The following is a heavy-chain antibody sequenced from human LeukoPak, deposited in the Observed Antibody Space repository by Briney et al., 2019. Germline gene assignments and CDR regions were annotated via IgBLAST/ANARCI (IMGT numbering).Heavy chain of an antibody. V-gene: IGHV1-18*01. CDR3: ARELYGRFDY. D-gene: IGHD3-10*01. Sequence: ASVKVSCKASGYTFATYGISWVRQAPGQGPEWMGWINPYNGNTKYAQNLQGKVTMTTDTSTSTAYIELRSLRSDDTAVYYCARELYGRFDYWGQGTLVTVSS. J-gene: IGHJ4*02. CDR1: GYTFATYG. CDR2: INPYNGNT.